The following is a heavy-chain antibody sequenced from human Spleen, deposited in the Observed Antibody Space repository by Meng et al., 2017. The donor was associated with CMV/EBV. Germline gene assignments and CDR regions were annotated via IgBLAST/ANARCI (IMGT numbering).Heavy chain of an antibody. CDR2: IWYDGSNK. CDR3: AKGDIVVVRNGDAFDM. CDR1: GFTFSSYG. Sequence: GGSLRLSCAASGFTFSSYGMHWVRQAPGKGLEWVAVIWYDGSNKYYADSVKGRFTISRDNSKNTLYLQMNSLRAEDTAVYYCAKGDIVVVRNGDAFDMWGQGTMVTVSS. V-gene: IGHV3-33*06. J-gene: IGHJ3*02. D-gene: IGHD2-2*01.